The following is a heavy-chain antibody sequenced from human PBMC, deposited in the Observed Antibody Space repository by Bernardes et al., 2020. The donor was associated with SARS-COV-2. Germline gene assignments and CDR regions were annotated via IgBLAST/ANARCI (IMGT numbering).Heavy chain of an antibody. J-gene: IGHJ6*02. D-gene: IGHD3-22*01. CDR3: ARLHDSSGYYYLYGMDV. Sequence: GSLRLSFAASGFTFSSYSMNWVRPAPGKGLEWVSYISSSSSYTKYADSLKGRFTISRDNADNSLYLQMNSLRAEDTAVYYCARLHDSSGYYYLYGMDVWGQGTTVTVSS. CDR2: ISSSSSYT. V-gene: IGHV3-21*05. CDR1: GFTFSSYS.